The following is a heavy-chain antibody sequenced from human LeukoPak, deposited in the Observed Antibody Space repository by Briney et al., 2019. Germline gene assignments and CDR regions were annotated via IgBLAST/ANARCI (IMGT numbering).Heavy chain of an antibody. CDR3: ARVRGCSGGSCYSNWFDP. J-gene: IGHJ5*02. CDR2: IYYSGST. CDR1: GDSISSSSYY. Sequence: SETLSLTCTVSGDSISSSSYYWGWIRQPPGKGLEWIGSIYYSGSTYYNPSLKSRVTISVDTSKNQFSLKLSSVTAADTAVYYCARVRGCSGGSCYSNWFDPWGQGTLVTVSS. V-gene: IGHV4-39*07. D-gene: IGHD2-15*01.